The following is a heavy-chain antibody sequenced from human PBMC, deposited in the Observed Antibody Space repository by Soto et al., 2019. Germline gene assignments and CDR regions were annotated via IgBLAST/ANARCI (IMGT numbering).Heavy chain of an antibody. CDR1: GGSISTVGHY. V-gene: IGHV4-31*03. J-gene: IGHJ4*03. D-gene: IGHD1-1*01. CDR2: IYHTGST. Sequence: SETLSLTCSVSGGSISTVGHYWTWIRQPPGKGLEWIGSIYHTGSTYYSKSLRSRLTMSVDTSKSQFSLRLSSVTAADTAVYYCARATGTLRSRNCDYWGHGTTVTVSS. CDR3: ARATGTLRSRNCDY.